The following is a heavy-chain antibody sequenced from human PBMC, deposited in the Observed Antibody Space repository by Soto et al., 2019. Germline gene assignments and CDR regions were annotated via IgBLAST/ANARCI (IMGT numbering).Heavy chain of an antibody. V-gene: IGHV4-30-4*01. CDR2: IYYSGNT. Sequence: SETLSLTCTVSGGSISSDDYYWSWIRQPPGKGLEWIGYIYYSGNTYSSPSLQSRVTISVDTSKNQFSLKLNSVTAADTAVYYCARGAYSDSSSYFDYWGQGTLVTVSS. J-gene: IGHJ4*02. CDR1: GGSISSDDYY. D-gene: IGHD6-6*01. CDR3: ARGAYSDSSSYFDY.